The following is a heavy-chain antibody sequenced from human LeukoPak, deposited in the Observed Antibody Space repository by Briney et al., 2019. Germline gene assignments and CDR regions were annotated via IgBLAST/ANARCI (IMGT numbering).Heavy chain of an antibody. V-gene: IGHV3-66*01. J-gene: IGHJ6*02. CDR1: GFIVSNNY. D-gene: IGHD1-26*01. CDR3: ATRGRSGYYYGMDV. Sequence: GGSLRLSCAASGFIVSNNYMSWARQAPGKGLEWVSIISTRGTTYYADSVKGRLTISRDNSQNTLYLQMNSLRAEDTAVYYCATRGRSGYYYGMDVWGQGTTVTVSS. CDR2: ISTRGTT.